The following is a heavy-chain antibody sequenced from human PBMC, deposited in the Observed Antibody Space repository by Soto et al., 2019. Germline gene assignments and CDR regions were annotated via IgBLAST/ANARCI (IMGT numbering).Heavy chain of an antibody. CDR2: ISGSGGTT. Sequence: EVQLLESGGGLVQPGGSLRLSCAASGFTFSSYAMTWVCQAPGKGLVWVSVISGSGGTTYYADSVKGRFTISRDNSKNTLYVQMSSLRAEDTAVYYCAKVGGSWYGGWFDPWGQGILVTVSS. CDR1: GFTFSSYA. D-gene: IGHD6-13*01. CDR3: AKVGGSWYGGWFDP. V-gene: IGHV3-23*01. J-gene: IGHJ5*02.